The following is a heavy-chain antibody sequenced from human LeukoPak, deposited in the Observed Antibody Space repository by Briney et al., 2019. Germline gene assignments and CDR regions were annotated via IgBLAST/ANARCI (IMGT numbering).Heavy chain of an antibody. CDR2: ISGSGGST. V-gene: IGHV3-23*01. Sequence: EGSLRLSCAASGFTFSSYAMSWVRQAPGKGLEWVSAISGSGGSTYYADSVKGRFTISRDNSKNTLYLQMNSLRAEDTAVYYCAKGYYYDSSGYFDYWGQGTLVTVSS. CDR3: AKGYYYDSSGYFDY. D-gene: IGHD3-22*01. CDR1: GFTFSSYA. J-gene: IGHJ4*02.